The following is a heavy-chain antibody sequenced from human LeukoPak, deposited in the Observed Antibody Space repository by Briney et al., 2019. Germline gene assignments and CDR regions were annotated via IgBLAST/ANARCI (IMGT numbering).Heavy chain of an antibody. Sequence: GASVKVSCKASGYTFTSYGISWVRQAPGQGLEWMGWISAYNGNTNYAQKLQGRVTMTTDISTSTAYMELRSLRSDDTAVYYCARDLPKITMIVVGGQNWFDPWGQGTLVTVSS. CDR2: ISAYNGNT. CDR1: GYTFTSYG. CDR3: ARDLPKITMIVVGGQNWFDP. D-gene: IGHD3-22*01. J-gene: IGHJ5*02. V-gene: IGHV1-18*01.